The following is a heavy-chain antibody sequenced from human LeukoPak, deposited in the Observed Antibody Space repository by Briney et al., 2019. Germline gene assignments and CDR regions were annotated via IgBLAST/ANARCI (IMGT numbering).Heavy chain of an antibody. CDR2: IHYSGLT. CDR1: GGSVNGYY. J-gene: IGHJ4*02. Sequence: KPSETLSLTCTVPGGSVNGYYWNWIRQAPGKGLEWIGFIHYSGLTVYSPSLQSRVSMSVDTSRNQFSLDLSSVTAADTALYYCARDPPEDEWNSLDSWGQGILVTVSS. V-gene: IGHV4-59*02. CDR3: ARDPPEDEWNSLDS. D-gene: IGHD1-7*01.